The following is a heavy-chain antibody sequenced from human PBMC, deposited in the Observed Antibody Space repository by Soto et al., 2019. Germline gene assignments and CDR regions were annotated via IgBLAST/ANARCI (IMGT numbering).Heavy chain of an antibody. CDR3: AKGLSIAAAGTFDY. D-gene: IGHD6-13*01. Sequence: GGSLRLSCAASGFTFSSFAMSWVRQAPGKGLDWVSAISGSGGSTHSADSVKGRFTISRDNSQNTLYLDMISLRAEDTAVYYCAKGLSIAAAGTFDYWGQGTLVTVSS. V-gene: IGHV3-23*01. CDR2: ISGSGGST. J-gene: IGHJ4*02. CDR1: GFTFSSFA.